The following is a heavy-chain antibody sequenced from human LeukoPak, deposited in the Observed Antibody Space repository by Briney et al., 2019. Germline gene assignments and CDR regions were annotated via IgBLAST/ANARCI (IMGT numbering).Heavy chain of an antibody. CDR3: ARVRGSGSSYYYYYYMDV. CDR2: IYTSGST. J-gene: IGHJ6*03. D-gene: IGHD3-10*01. Sequence: SQTLSLTCTVSGGSISSGSYYWSWIRQPAGKGLEWIGRIYTSGSTNYNPSLKSRVTISVDTSKNQFSLKLSSVTAADTAVYYCARVRGSGSSYYYYYYMDVWGKGTTVTVS. CDR1: GGSISSGSYY. V-gene: IGHV4-61*02.